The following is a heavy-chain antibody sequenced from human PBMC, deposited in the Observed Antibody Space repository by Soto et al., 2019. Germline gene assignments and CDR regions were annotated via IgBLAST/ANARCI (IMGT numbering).Heavy chain of an antibody. CDR3: ARDLDLRDFWSGHFGGVWFDP. J-gene: IGHJ5*02. V-gene: IGHV3-7*01. CDR2: IKQDGSEK. Sequence: GGSLRLSCAASGFTFSSYWMSWVRQAPGKGLEWVANIKQDGSEKYYVDSVKGRFTISRDNAKNSLYLQMNSLRAEGTAVYYCARDLDLRDFWSGHFGGVWFDPWGQGTLVTVSS. CDR1: GFTFSSYW. D-gene: IGHD3-3*01.